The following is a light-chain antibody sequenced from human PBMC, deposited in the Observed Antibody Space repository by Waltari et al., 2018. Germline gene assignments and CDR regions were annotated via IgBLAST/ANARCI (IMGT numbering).Light chain of an antibody. V-gene: IGLV1-47*02. J-gene: IGLJ2*01. CDR1: SSNIGSNY. CDR3: ASWDDILSGVL. CDR2: SNN. Sequence: QSVLTQPPSASGTPGQRVTISCSGSSSNIGSNYIYWYHQLPGTAPKPPPYSNNRRPPGVPDRFSGSTAGTSASLAISGVRSEDEADYYCASWDDILSGVLFGGGTKLSVL.